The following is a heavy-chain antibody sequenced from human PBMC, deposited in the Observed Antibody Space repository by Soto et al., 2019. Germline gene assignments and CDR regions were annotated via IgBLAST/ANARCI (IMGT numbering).Heavy chain of an antibody. D-gene: IGHD2-2*01. V-gene: IGHV1-69*13. Sequence: GGSVKVSCKASGGTFSSYAISWVRQAPGQGLEWMGGIIPIFGTANYAQKFQGRVTITADESTSTAYMELSSLRSEDTAVYYCARYGYCSSTSCLYYYYYGMDVWGQGTTVTVSS. CDR1: GGTFSSYA. CDR3: ARYGYCSSTSCLYYYYYGMDV. CDR2: IIPIFGTA. J-gene: IGHJ6*02.